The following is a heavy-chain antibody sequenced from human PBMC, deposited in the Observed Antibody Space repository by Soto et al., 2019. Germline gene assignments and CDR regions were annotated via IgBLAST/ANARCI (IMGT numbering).Heavy chain of an antibody. CDR1: GGTFSSYA. Sequence: QVQLVQSGAEVKKPGSSVKVSCKASGGTFSSYAISWVRQAPGQGLEWMGGIIPIFGTANYAQKFQGRVTITADESTSTAYMELSSLRSEDTAVYYCARDGGEQWLDGGSWFDPWGQGTLVTVSS. J-gene: IGHJ5*02. CDR3: ARDGGEQWLDGGSWFDP. D-gene: IGHD6-19*01. CDR2: IIPIFGTA. V-gene: IGHV1-69*12.